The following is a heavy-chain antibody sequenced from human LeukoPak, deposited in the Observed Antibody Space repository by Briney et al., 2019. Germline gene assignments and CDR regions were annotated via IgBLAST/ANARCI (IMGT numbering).Heavy chain of an antibody. V-gene: IGHV3-48*03. D-gene: IGHD2-21*01. CDR1: GGSINSGGYS. Sequence: LSLTCSVSGGSINSGGYSWSWVRQAPGKGLEWVSYISSSGSTIYYADSVKGRFSISRDNAKNSLYLQMNSLRAEDTAVYYCARGCCALLGWGQGTLVTVSS. CDR2: ISSSGSTI. J-gene: IGHJ4*02. CDR3: ARGCCALLG.